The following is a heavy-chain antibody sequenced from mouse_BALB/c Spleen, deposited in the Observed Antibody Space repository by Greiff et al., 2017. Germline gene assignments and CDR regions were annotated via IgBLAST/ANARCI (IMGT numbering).Heavy chain of an antibody. CDR2: ISSGGGST. J-gene: IGHJ4*01. Sequence: EVKLMESGGGLVKPGGSLKLSCAASGFAFSSYDMSWVRQTPEKRLEWVAYISSGGGSTYYPDTVKGRFTISRDNAKNTLYLQMSSLKSEDTAMYYCARHGNYGGYAMDYWGQGTSVTVSS. D-gene: IGHD2-1*01. CDR3: ARHGNYGGYAMDY. V-gene: IGHV5-12-1*01. CDR1: GFAFSSYD.